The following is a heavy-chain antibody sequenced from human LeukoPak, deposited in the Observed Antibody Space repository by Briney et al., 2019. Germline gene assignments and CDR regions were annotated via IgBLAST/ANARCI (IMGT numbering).Heavy chain of an antibody. CDR3: ARDVGGYSSSWYPPTGFDP. Sequence: GGSLRLSCAASGFTFSTYAMHWVRQAPGKGLERVAVISYDGSNKYYADSVKGRFTISRDNSKNTLYLQMNSLRAEDTAVYYCARDVGGYSSSWYPPTGFDPWGQGTLVTVSS. J-gene: IGHJ5*02. CDR2: ISYDGSNK. V-gene: IGHV3-30-3*01. D-gene: IGHD6-13*01. CDR1: GFTFSTYA.